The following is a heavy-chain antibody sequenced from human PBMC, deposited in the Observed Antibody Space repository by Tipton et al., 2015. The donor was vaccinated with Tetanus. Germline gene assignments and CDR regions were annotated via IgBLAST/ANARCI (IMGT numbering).Heavy chain of an antibody. CDR2: ICYSGST. CDR1: GGSISNSNFY. CDR3: VRDHARACGGDCYPGGFDI. Sequence: TLSLTCTVSGGSISNSNFYWSWILQPPGKGLEWIGYICYSGSTYYNPSLKGRVTVSLDTSKNQFSLRLTSVTDADTAVYYCVRDHARACGGDCYPGGFDIWGQGTMVSVSS. J-gene: IGHJ3*02. V-gene: IGHV4-30-4*01. D-gene: IGHD2-21*02.